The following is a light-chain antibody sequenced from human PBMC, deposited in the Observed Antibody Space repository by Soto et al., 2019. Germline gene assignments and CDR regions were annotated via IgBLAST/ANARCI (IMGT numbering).Light chain of an antibody. V-gene: IGKV4-1*01. CDR3: QQYYSTPKA. CDR2: WAS. J-gene: IGKJ1*01. CDR1: QSVLHSSNSKHY. Sequence: DIVMTQSPDSLAVSLGERATINCKSSQSVLHSSNSKHYLAWFQQKPRQPPKLLIYWASTRESGVPDRFSGSVSGTDFTLTVSSLQAEDVAVYFCQQYYSTPKAFGQVTKVDIK.